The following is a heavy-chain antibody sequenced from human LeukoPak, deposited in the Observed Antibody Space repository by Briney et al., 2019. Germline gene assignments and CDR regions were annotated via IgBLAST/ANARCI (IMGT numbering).Heavy chain of an antibody. Sequence: PSETLSLTCTVSGGSISSYYWSWIRQPPGKGLEWIGEINHSGSTNYNPSLKSRVTISVDTSKNQFSLKLSSVTAADTAVYYCARGSMITDAFDIWGQGTMVTVSS. J-gene: IGHJ3*02. CDR2: INHSGST. D-gene: IGHD3-16*01. CDR1: GGSISSYY. V-gene: IGHV4-34*01. CDR3: ARGSMITDAFDI.